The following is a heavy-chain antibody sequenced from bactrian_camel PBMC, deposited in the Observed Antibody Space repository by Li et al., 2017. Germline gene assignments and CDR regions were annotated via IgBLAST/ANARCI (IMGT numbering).Heavy chain of an antibody. J-gene: IGHJ4*01. V-gene: IGHV3S55*01. CDR2: LDSVGFI. CDR1: RVGDYCYY. Sequence: HVQLVESGGSSVQAGGSLRLSCAASRVGDYCYYMGWFRQAPGKEREGVATLDSVGFINYADSVKGRFTISRDNAKNTLFLQLNSLKTEDTAMYYCAMPGDSNEWDRMSYWGQGTQVTVS. D-gene: IGHD3*01. CDR3: AMPGDSNEWDRMSY.